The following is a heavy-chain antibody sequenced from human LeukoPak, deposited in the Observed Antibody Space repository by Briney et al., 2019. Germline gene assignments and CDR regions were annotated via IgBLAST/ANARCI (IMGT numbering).Heavy chain of an antibody. CDR1: GGSISSSNW. D-gene: IGHD3-10*02. Sequence: SGTLSLTCAVSGGSISSSNWWSWVRQPPGKGLEWIGEIYHSGSTNYNPSLKSRVTISVDKSKNQFSLKLSSVTAADTAVYYCARDSVGIETYVLFDYWGQGTLVTVSS. CDR2: IYHSGST. J-gene: IGHJ4*02. CDR3: ARDSVGIETYVLFDY. V-gene: IGHV4-4*02.